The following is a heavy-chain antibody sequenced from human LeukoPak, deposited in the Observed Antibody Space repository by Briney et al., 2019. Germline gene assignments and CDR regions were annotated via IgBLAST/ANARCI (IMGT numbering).Heavy chain of an antibody. D-gene: IGHD4-23*01. CDR2: IYYSGST. CDR3: ARGTPSYYYYMDV. V-gene: IGHV4-59*01. J-gene: IGHJ6*03. Sequence: SETLSLTCIVSGGSISSYYWSSIRQPPGKGLEWIGYIYYSGSTNYNPSLKSRVTISVDTSKNQFSLKLNSVTAADTAVYYCARGTPSYYYYMDVWGKGTTVTVSS. CDR1: GGSISSYY.